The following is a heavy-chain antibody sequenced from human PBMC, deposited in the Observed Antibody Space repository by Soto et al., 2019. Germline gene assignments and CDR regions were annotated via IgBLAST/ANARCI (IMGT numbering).Heavy chain of an antibody. D-gene: IGHD3-10*01. Sequence: SVQVSCKASGYTFTSYGIIWLRQAPGQGLEWMGWISAYNGNTICAQKLQGRGTMTTDTSTRTAYMELRSLRSDDTAVYYCARDKSSGSYYYSYGMDVWGQGTTVTVSS. CDR2: ISAYNGNT. J-gene: IGHJ6*02. V-gene: IGHV1-18*04. CDR3: ARDKSSGSYYYSYGMDV. CDR1: GYTFTSYG.